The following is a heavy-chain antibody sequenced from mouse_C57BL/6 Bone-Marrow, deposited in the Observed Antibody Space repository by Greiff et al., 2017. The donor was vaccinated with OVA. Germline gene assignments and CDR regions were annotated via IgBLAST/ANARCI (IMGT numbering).Heavy chain of an antibody. D-gene: IGHD2-4*01. CDR1: GYTFTDYY. CDR2: IYPGSGNT. J-gene: IGHJ2*01. V-gene: IGHV1-76*01. CDR3: ARFPLYDYDRGGFDY. Sequence: QVQLQQSGAELVRPGASVKLSCKASGYTFTDYYINWVKQRPGQGLEWIARIYPGSGNTYYNEKFKGKATLTAEKSSRTAYMQLSSLTSEDSAVYFCARFPLYDYDRGGFDYWGQGTTLTVSS.